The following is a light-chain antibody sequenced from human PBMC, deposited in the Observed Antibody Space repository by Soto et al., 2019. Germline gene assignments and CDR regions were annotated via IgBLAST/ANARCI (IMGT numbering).Light chain of an antibody. CDR2: LGS. CDR3: MQALQTPLT. J-gene: IGKJ5*01. Sequence: DIVMTQSPLSLPVTPGEPASISCRASQSLLHSNGYTYLDWYLQKPGQSPQLLIYLGSNRASGVXDVXSGSGSGTDFTLKISTVEAEDVGVYYCMQALQTPLTFGQGTRLEIK. V-gene: IGKV2-28*01. CDR1: QSLLHSNGYTY.